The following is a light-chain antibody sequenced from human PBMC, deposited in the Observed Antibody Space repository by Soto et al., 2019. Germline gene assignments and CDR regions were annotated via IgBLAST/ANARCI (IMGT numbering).Light chain of an antibody. V-gene: IGLV3-1*01. J-gene: IGLJ1*01. CDR2: QDT. CDR1: RLGDKY. CDR3: QVWDSSTLYV. Sequence: SYELTQPPSVSVSPGQTASITCSGERLGDKYTCWYQQRPRQSPMLVIYQDTKRPSGIPERFSGSNSGNTATLTITGTQAVDEADYYCQVWDSSTLYVFGTGTKLTVL.